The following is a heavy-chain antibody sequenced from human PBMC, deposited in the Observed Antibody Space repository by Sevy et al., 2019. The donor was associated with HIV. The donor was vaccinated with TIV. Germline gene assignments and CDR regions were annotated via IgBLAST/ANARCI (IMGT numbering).Heavy chain of an antibody. V-gene: IGHV4-34*01. CDR1: GGSFSGYY. CDR3: ARGGGGAFYHSSIAARWSAPDY. CDR2: INHSGST. D-gene: IGHD6-6*01. Sequence: SETLSLTCAVYGGSFSGYYWSWIRQPPGKGLEWIGEINHSGSTNYNPSLKSRVTISVDTSKNQFSLKLSSVTAADTAVYYCARGGGGAFYHSSIAARWSAPDYWGQGTLVTVSS. J-gene: IGHJ4*02.